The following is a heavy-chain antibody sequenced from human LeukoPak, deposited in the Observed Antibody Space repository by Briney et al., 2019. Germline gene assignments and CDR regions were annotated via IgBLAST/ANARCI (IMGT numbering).Heavy chain of an antibody. CDR1: GITFSSYW. Sequence: GGSLRLSCAVSGITFSSYWMHWVRQDPGRGLLWVSRINTQGTYTNYADSVKGRFTISRDNAKNTLYLQMSSLRADDTAVYYCVIDLGDYNDFWGQGTLVPVSS. J-gene: IGHJ4*02. CDR2: INTQGTYT. V-gene: IGHV3-74*01. CDR3: VIDLGDYNDF. D-gene: IGHD2-15*01.